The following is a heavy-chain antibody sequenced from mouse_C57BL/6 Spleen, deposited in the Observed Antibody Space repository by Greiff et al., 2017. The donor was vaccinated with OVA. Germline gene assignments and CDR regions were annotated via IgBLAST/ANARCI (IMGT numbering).Heavy chain of an antibody. CDR1: GFTFSNYW. CDR3: NLWDWGY. Sequence: EVKVEESGGGLVQPGGSMKLSCVASGFTFSNYWMNWVRQSPEKGLEWVAQIRLKSDNYATHYAESVKGRFTISRDDSKSSVYLQMNNLRAEDTGIYYCNLWDWGYWGQGTTLTVSS. CDR2: IRLKSDNYAT. D-gene: IGHD4-1*01. V-gene: IGHV6-3*01. J-gene: IGHJ2*01.